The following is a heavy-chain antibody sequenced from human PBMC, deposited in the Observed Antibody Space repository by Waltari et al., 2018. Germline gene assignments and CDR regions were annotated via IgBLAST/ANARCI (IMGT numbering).Heavy chain of an antibody. V-gene: IGHV1-2*06. CDR3: ARDQRAYYYGSGSSTNWFDP. CDR1: GYTFTGYY. CDR2: INPNSGGT. D-gene: IGHD3-10*01. Sequence: QVQLVQSGAEVKKPGASVKVSCKASGYTFTGYYMHWVRQAPGQGLEWMGRINPNSGGTNYAQKFQGRVTMTRDTSISTAYMGLSRLRSDDTAVYYCARDQRAYYYGSGSSTNWFDPWGQGTLVTVSS. J-gene: IGHJ5*02.